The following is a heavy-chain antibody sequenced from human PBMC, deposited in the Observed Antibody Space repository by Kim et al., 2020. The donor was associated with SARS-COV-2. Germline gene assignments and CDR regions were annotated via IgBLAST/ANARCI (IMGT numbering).Heavy chain of an antibody. CDR1: GFTFSDYY. V-gene: IGHV3-11*01. CDR3: ARDAPTRDIPSYYGMDV. Sequence: GGSLRLSCAASGFTFSDYYMSWIRQAPGKGLEWVSYISSSGSTIYYADSVKGRFTISRDNAKNSLYLQMNSLRAEDTAVYYCARDAPTRDIPSYYGMDVWGQGTTVTVSS. CDR2: ISSSGSTI. J-gene: IGHJ6*02. D-gene: IGHD1-26*01.